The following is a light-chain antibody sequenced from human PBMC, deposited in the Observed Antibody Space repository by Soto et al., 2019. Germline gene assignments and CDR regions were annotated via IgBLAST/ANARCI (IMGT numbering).Light chain of an antibody. Sequence: EIVLTQSPGTLSLSPGERATLSCRASQTVYNGYLAWYQQKPGQAPRLLIYGASSRATGIPDRFSGSGSGTDFTLTISRLEPEDFALYYCQQYVSSPRTFGQGTKVDIK. V-gene: IGKV3-20*01. CDR1: QTVYNGY. CDR2: GAS. J-gene: IGKJ1*01. CDR3: QQYVSSPRT.